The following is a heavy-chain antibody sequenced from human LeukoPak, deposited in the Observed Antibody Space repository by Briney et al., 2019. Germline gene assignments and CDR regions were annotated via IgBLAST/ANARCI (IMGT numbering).Heavy chain of an antibody. V-gene: IGHV1-2*02. D-gene: IGHD5-18*01. J-gene: IGHJ4*02. CDR1: GYTFIHYY. CDR3: ARDFIRGSSFAYRLLES. Sequence: ASVKVSCKPSGYTFIHYYVHWVRKAPGQGLEWLGWINPNSGGTSNAQMLQGRVALTRDTSINTAYMELRRLTSDDTAVYYCARDFIRGSSFAYRLLESWGEGTLVSVSS. CDR2: INPNSGGT.